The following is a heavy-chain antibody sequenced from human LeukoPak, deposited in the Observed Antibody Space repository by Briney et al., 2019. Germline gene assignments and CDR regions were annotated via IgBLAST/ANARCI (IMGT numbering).Heavy chain of an antibody. CDR1: GFTFSSYE. V-gene: IGHV3-48*03. Sequence: GGSLRLSCAASGFTFSSYEMNWVRQAPGKGLEWVSYISSSGSTIYYADSVEGRFTISRDNAKNSLYLQMSSLRAEDTAVYYCARDDCSSTSCYWNYYYGMDVWGKGTTVTVSS. J-gene: IGHJ6*04. CDR3: ARDDCSSTSCYWNYYYGMDV. D-gene: IGHD2-2*01. CDR2: ISSSGSTI.